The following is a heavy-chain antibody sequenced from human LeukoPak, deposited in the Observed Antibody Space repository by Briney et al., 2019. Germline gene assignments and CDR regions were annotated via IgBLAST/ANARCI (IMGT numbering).Heavy chain of an antibody. D-gene: IGHD3-3*01. CDR2: ISSSGSTI. Sequence: GGSLRLSCAASGFTFSDYYMSWIRQAPGKGLEWVSYISSSGSTIYYADSVKGRFTISRDNAKNSLYLQMNSLRAEDTAVYYCARDLAPVLRFLEWLSPPRQRDAFDIWGQGTMVTVSS. CDR1: GFTFSDYY. J-gene: IGHJ3*02. V-gene: IGHV3-11*04. CDR3: ARDLAPVLRFLEWLSPPRQRDAFDI.